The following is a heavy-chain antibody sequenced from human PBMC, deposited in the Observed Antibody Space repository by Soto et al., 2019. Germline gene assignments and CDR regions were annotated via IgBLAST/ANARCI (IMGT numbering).Heavy chain of an antibody. CDR3: ARVWYYDSSGYYAFDY. CDR2: ISAYDGQT. Sequence: ASVKVSCKASDKTFLSYGISWVRQAPGQGLEWMGWISAYDGQTNYTKKFQGRVTMTTDTSSSTAYMELRSLRSDDTAVYYCARVWYYDSSGYYAFDYWGLGTLVTVSS. V-gene: IGHV1-18*01. D-gene: IGHD3-22*01. CDR1: DKTFLSYG. J-gene: IGHJ4*02.